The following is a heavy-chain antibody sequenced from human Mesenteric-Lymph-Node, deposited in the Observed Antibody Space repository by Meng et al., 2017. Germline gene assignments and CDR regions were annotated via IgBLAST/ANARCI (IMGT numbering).Heavy chain of an antibody. J-gene: IGHJ4*02. CDR3: ASSDYYRSDY. V-gene: IGHV4-4*02. CDR1: GGSIGRSDW. D-gene: IGHD3-22*01. CDR2: TSHSGST. Sequence: VHGPASVPGLVELSETLSLTSAASGGSIGRSDWWSWVRQPPGKGLEWIGETSHSGSTNYSPSLKSRVTISLDKSKNQLSLKLNSVTAADTAVYYCASSDYYRSDYWGQGTLVTVSS.